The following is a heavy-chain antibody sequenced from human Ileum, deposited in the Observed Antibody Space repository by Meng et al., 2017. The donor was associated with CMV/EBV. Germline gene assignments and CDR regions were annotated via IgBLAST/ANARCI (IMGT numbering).Heavy chain of an antibody. CDR1: GFTFSSYS. CDR3: VRDDAWAFDY. CDR2: FSRSFDNI. Sequence: EVQLVESGGXLVKLGGSLXLSCAASGFTFSSYSMNWVRQAPGKGLEWISYFSRSFDNIAYADSVKGRFTISRDNAKNSLYLQMNSLRAEDTAVYFCVRDDAWAFDYWGQGTLVTVSS. D-gene: IGHD2-2*01. V-gene: IGHV3-21*03. J-gene: IGHJ4*02.